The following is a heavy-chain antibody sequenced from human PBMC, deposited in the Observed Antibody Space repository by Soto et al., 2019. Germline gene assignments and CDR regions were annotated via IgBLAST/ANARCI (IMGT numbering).Heavy chain of an antibody. CDR1: GFTFSSYA. D-gene: IGHD2-15*01. J-gene: IGHJ4*02. Sequence: LRLSCAASGFTFSSYAMSWVRQAPGKGLEWVSTISGSGDSTYYADSVRGRFTISRDNSKNTLYLQMNSLRAEDTAVYYCAKETLGYCSSGSCRIDYWGQGTLVTVSS. CDR3: AKETLGYCSSGSCRIDY. CDR2: ISGSGDST. V-gene: IGHV3-23*01.